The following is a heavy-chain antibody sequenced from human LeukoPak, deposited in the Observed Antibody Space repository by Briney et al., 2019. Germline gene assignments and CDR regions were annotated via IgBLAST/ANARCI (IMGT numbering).Heavy chain of an antibody. CDR3: AKYTAATNSYFDY. CDR2: ISSSGSTI. J-gene: IGHJ4*02. Sequence: SGGSLRLSCAASGFTFSDYYMSWIRQAPGKGLEWVSYISSSGSTIYYAGSVKGRFTISRDNAKNSLYLRMNSLRAEDTAVYYCAKYTAATNSYFDYWGQGTLVTVSS. V-gene: IGHV3-11*01. CDR1: GFTFSDYY. D-gene: IGHD2-15*01.